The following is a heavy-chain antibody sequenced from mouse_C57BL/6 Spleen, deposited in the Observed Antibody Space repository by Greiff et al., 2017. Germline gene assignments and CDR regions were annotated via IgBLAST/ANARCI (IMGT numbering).Heavy chain of an antibody. CDR3: ASLAGVVGDY. CDR2: IDPSDSYT. Sequence: QVHVKQPGAELVRPGTSVKLSCKASGYTFTSYWMHWVKQRPGQGLEWIGVIDPSDSYTNYNQKFKGKATLTVDTSSSTAYMQLSSLTSEDSAVYYCASLAGVVGDYWGQGTTLTVSS. V-gene: IGHV1-59*01. D-gene: IGHD1-1*01. J-gene: IGHJ2*01. CDR1: GYTFTSYW.